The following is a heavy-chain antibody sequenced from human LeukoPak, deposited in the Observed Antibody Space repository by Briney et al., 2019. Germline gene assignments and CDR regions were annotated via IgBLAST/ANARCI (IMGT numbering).Heavy chain of an antibody. CDR1: GFPFSTYM. D-gene: IGHD6-13*01. Sequence: GGSLRLSCAASGFPFSTYMMNWVRQPPGKGLEWVSSITDAGSYIFYAESVEGRFTISRDNAKNSLYLQMKSLRAEDTAVYYCAKGAGYSPGDYCYYGVDVWGQGTTVTVSS. J-gene: IGHJ6*02. V-gene: IGHV3-21*01. CDR2: ITDAGSYI. CDR3: AKGAGYSPGDYCYYGVDV.